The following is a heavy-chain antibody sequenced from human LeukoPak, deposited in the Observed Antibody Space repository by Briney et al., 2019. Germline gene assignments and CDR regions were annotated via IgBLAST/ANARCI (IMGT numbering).Heavy chain of an antibody. Sequence: ASVKVSCKVSGYTLTELSMHWVRQAPGKGLEWMGGFDPEDGETIYAQKFQGRVTMTEDTSTDTAYMELSSLRSEDTAVYYCATLPYYYGSGSYYRFDPWGQGTLVTVSS. CDR2: FDPEDGET. V-gene: IGHV1-24*01. CDR3: ATLPYYYGSGSYYRFDP. J-gene: IGHJ5*02. CDR1: GYTLTELS. D-gene: IGHD3-10*01.